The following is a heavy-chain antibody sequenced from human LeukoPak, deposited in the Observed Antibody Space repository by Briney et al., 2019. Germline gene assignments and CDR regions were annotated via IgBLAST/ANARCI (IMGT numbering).Heavy chain of an antibody. CDR1: GFTFSNYE. J-gene: IGHJ4*02. V-gene: IGHV3-48*03. CDR2: ISRGGDTI. CDR3: ARKSGNSDVDY. Sequence: RGSLRLSCAASGFTFSNYEMHWVRQAPGEGLEWLSYISRGGDTIYYADSVKGRFTISSDSANNSLYLQMNNLRAEDTAVYYCARKSGNSDVDYWGQGTLVTVSS. D-gene: IGHD4-23*01.